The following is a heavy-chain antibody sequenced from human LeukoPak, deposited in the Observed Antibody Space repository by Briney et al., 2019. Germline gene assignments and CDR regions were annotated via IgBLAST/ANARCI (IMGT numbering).Heavy chain of an antibody. CDR1: EFTFSSYG. CDR3: AKDRGGLDY. CDR2: ISYDGSNK. V-gene: IGHV3-30*18. J-gene: IGHJ4*02. D-gene: IGHD3-16*01. Sequence: GGSLRLSCAASEFTFSSYGMHWVRQAPGKGLEWVAVISYDGSNKYYADSVKGRFTISRDNSKNTLYLQMNSLRAEDTAVYYCAKDRGGLDYWGQGTLVTVSS.